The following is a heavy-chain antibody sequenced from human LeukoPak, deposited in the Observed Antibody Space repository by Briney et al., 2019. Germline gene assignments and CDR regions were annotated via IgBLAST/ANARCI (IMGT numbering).Heavy chain of an antibody. CDR1: GGSFSGYY. D-gene: IGHD3-22*01. J-gene: IGHJ4*02. V-gene: IGHV4-34*01. CDR2: INHSGST. CDR3: ARALSSGYYSLNY. Sequence: TPSETLSLTCAVYGGSFSGYYWSWLRQPPGEGLEWIGEINHSGSTNYNPSLKSRVTISVDTSKNQFSLKLSSVTAADTAVYYCARALSSGYYSLNYWGQGTLVTVSS.